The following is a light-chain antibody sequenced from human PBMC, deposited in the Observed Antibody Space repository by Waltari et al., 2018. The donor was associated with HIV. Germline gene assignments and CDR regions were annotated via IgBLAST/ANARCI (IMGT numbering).Light chain of an antibody. CDR2: RDS. V-gene: IGLV3-1*01. J-gene: IGLJ1*01. CDR3: QAWDSTTAV. CDR1: KLGNKY. Sequence: SYELTQPPSVSVSPGQTASISCSGDKLGNKYTCWYQQRPGQSPVLLIYRDSKRPSGIPERCSGSNSGNTATLTISGAQAMDEADYYCQAWDSTTAVFGTGTKVTVL.